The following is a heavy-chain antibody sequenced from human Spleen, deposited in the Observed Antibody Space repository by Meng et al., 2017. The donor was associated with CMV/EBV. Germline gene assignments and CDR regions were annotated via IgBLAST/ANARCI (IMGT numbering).Heavy chain of an antibody. CDR1: GFTFSSHA. CDR3: TKTLGYVATTKASTFEY. CDR2: IRGSGGRT. Sequence: GESLKISCAASGFTFSSHAMNWVRQAPGKGLEWVATIRGSGGRTYYADSAKGRYTITSDNFQNALYLQMNSIRAEYTAIYYCTKTLGYVATTKASTFEYWGQGTLVTVSS. J-gene: IGHJ4*02. D-gene: IGHD1-26*01. V-gene: IGHV3-23*01.